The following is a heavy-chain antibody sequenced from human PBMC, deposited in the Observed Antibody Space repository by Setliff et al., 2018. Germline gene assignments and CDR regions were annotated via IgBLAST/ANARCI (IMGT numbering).Heavy chain of an antibody. D-gene: IGHD3-3*01. CDR1: GGSISSAPYY. CDR2: IYTSWSS. J-gene: IGHJ6*03. V-gene: IGHV4-61*09. CDR3: ARVTGFLYIDV. Sequence: PSETLSLTCTVSGGSISSAPYYWSWIRQPAGKGPEWIGHIYTSWSSNYNPSLKSRVTMSIDTSKNQFSLNLISVTAADTAVYYCARVTGFLYIDVWGKGTTVTVSS.